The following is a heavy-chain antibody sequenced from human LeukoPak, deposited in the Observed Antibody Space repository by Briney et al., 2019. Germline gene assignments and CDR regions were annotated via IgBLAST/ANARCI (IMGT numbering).Heavy chain of an antibody. Sequence: GGSLRLSCAASGFTFSSYAMSWVRQAPGKGLEWVSAISGSGGSTYYADSVKGRFTISRDNSKNTLYLQMNSLRAEDTAVYYYAKDRSRGITMIVVVITTVPDYWGQGTLVTVSS. V-gene: IGHV3-23*01. CDR2: ISGSGGST. D-gene: IGHD3-22*01. CDR1: GFTFSSYA. J-gene: IGHJ4*02. CDR3: AKDRSRGITMIVVVITTVPDY.